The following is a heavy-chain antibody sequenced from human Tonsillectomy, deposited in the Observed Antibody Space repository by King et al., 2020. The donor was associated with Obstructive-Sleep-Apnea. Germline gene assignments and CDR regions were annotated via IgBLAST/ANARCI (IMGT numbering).Heavy chain of an antibody. CDR1: GGSISSNSY. CDR3: ARADRDIAMGLFDY. CDR2: IYYSGST. V-gene: IGHV4-39*07. Sequence: LQLQESGPGLVKPSETLSLTCTVSGGSISSNSYWGWLRPPPGKGLEWIGHIYYSGSTYYNPSLKSRVTVSVDTSKNQFSLELNSVTAAATAVYYCARADRDIAMGLFDYWGQGTLVTVSS. J-gene: IGHJ4*02. D-gene: IGHD5-18*01.